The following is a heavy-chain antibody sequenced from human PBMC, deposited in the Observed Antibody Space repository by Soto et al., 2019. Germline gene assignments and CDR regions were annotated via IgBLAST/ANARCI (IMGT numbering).Heavy chain of an antibody. CDR3: ARGGIVATH. V-gene: IGHV4-59*01. D-gene: IGHD5-12*01. Sequence: SETLSLTCTVSGGSISSYYWSWIRQPPGKGLEWIGYIYYSGSTNYNPSLKSRVTISVDTSKNQFSLKLSSVTAADTAVYYCARGGIVATHWGQGTLVTVSS. J-gene: IGHJ4*02. CDR1: GGSISSYY. CDR2: IYYSGST.